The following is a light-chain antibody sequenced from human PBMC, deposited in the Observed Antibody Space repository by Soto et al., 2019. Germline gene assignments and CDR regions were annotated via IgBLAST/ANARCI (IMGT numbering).Light chain of an antibody. V-gene: IGKV1-5*01. CDR3: QQYHRYSWT. CDR1: QSISSS. J-gene: IGKJ1*01. CDR2: DAS. Sequence: DIQRTQSPSTLSASVGDRVSIACRASQSISSSLAWYQQKPGKAPKLLIYDASSLESGVPSRFSGSGSGTEFTLSINSLQPQDFATYYCQQYHRYSWTFGQGTKVEIK.